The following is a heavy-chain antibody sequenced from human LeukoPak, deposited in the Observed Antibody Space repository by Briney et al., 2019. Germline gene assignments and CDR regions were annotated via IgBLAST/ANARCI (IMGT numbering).Heavy chain of an antibody. CDR2: ISSRGDHI. CDR1: GFTFSSYT. J-gene: IGHJ4*02. D-gene: IGHD6-19*01. CDR3: AREQWVDS. Sequence: GRSLRLSCAASGFTFSSYTMNCVRQAPGKGLEWVSSISSRGDHIYYADSSKGRFTISRHNAKNSLYLKMGSLRAEDTAGYYCAREQWVDSWGQGTLVTVSS. V-gene: IGHV3-21*01.